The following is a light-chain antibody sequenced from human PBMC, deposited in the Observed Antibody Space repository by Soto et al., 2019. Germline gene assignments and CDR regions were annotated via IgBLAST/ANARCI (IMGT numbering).Light chain of an antibody. CDR2: GAS. J-gene: IGKJ1*01. V-gene: IGKV3-15*01. Sequence: EIVMTQSPAMLSVSPGERATLSCRASQNVNNRLAWYQQKAGQPPRLLIYGASTRATGIPARFSGSVSGTEFTLTISILQSEDFAVYYCQHFNSWPLLFGQGTKVDIK. CDR3: QHFNSWPLL. CDR1: QNVNNR.